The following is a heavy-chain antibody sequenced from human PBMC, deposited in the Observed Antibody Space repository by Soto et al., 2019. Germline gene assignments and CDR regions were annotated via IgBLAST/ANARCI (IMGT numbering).Heavy chain of an antibody. V-gene: IGHV1-69*02. CDR2: IIPILGIA. J-gene: IGHJ5*02. D-gene: IGHD3-10*01. CDR1: GGTFSSYT. Sequence: QVQLVQSGAEVKKPGSSVKVSCKASGGTFSSYTISWVRQAPGQGLEWMGRIIPILGIANYAQKFQGRVTITADKSTSTAYMELSSLRSEDTAVYYCARSSGFGASRDWFDPWGQGTLVTVSS. CDR3: ARSSGFGASRDWFDP.